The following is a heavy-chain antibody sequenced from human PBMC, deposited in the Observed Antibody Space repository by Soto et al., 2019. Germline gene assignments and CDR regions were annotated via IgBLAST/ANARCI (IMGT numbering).Heavy chain of an antibody. Sequence: EVQLVESGGGMVQPGRSLRLSCAASGFIFDDYAMHWVRQAPGKGLEWVSGISWNSGSIGYADSVKGRFIISRDNAKNSLYLQMNSLRAEDTALYHCAKARNYYYYYGMDVWGQGTTVTVSS. V-gene: IGHV3-9*01. CDR3: AKARNYYYYYGMDV. J-gene: IGHJ6*02. CDR2: ISWNSGSI. CDR1: GFIFDDYA.